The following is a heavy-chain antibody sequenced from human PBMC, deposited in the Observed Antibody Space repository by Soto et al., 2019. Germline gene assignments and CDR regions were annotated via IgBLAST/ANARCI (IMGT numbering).Heavy chain of an antibody. CDR3: ARALSPSRAKVDY. CDR2: ISFDGSNE. Sequence: PGGSLRLSCVVSGFTFSAYAMHWVRQTPGEGLGWVAVISFDGSNEYYADSVKGRFTISRDNSKSTLYLQMNSLRGEDTAMYYCARALSPSRAKVDYWGQGTLVTVSS. V-gene: IGHV3-30-3*01. CDR1: GFTFSAYA. J-gene: IGHJ4*02. D-gene: IGHD2-15*01.